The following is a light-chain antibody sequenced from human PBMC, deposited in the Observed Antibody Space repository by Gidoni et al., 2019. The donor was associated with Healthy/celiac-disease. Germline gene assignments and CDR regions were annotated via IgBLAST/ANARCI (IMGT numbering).Light chain of an antibody. J-gene: IGKJ2*01. V-gene: IGKV3-11*01. CDR1: QSVSSY. CDR2: DAS. CDR3: QLRSNWLGYT. Sequence: EIVLTQSPATLSLSPGERATLSCRASQSVSSYFAWYQQKPGQAPRLLIYDASNRATGIPGRFSGSGSGTDFTLTISSLEPEDFAVYYCQLRSNWLGYTFGQGTKLEIK.